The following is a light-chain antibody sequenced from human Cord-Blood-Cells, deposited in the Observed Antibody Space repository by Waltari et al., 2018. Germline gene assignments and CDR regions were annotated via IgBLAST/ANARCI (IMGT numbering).Light chain of an antibody. J-gene: IGLJ2*01. CDR3: AAWDDSLNGPV. Sequence: QSVLTQPPSASGTPGQRVTIPCSGRSSNIGSNTVTWYQQLPGTAPKLLIDSTNQRPSGVPDRFSGSKSGTSASLAISGLQSEYEADYYCAAWDDSLNGPVFGGGTKLTVL. V-gene: IGLV1-44*01. CDR2: STN. CDR1: SSNIGSNT.